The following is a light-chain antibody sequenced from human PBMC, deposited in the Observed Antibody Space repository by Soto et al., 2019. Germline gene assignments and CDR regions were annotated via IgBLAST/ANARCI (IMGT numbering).Light chain of an antibody. V-gene: IGKV1-5*01. CDR2: DAS. CDR1: QSSSSY. Sequence: DIQMIQSLSTLSASVGDRVTITCRASQSSSSYLAWYQQKPGKAPKLLIYDASSLESGVPSRFSGSGSGTEFTLTISSLQPDDFATYYRQQYNSYSYTFGQGTKLEIK. CDR3: QQYNSYSYT. J-gene: IGKJ2*01.